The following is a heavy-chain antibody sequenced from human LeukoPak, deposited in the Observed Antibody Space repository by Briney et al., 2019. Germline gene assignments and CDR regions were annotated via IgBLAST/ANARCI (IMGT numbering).Heavy chain of an antibody. CDR1: GYTFTGYY. CDR2: INPNSGGT. CDR3: ASPFRASSTPSYYMDV. D-gene: IGHD2-2*01. J-gene: IGHJ6*03. V-gene: IGHV1-2*02. Sequence: ASVKVSCKASGYTFTGYYMHWVRQAPGQGLEWMGWINPNSGGTNYAQKFQGRVTMTRDMSISTAYMELSRLRSDDTAVYYCASPFRASSTPSYYMDVWGKGTTVTVSS.